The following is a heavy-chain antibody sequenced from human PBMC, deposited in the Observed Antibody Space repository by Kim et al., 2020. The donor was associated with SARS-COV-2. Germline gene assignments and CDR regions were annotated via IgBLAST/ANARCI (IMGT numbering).Heavy chain of an antibody. Sequence: RGRVTLSVDKSKNQFSLKLSSVTAADTAVYYCARGGYYYGSGSSEYYFDYWGQGTLVTVSS. CDR3: ARGGYYYGSGSSEYYFDY. J-gene: IGHJ4*02. D-gene: IGHD3-10*01. V-gene: IGHV4-4*02.